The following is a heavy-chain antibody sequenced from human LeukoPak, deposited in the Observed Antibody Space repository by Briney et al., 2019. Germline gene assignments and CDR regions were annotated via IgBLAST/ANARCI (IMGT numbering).Heavy chain of an antibody. CDR3: AREGGPYRPLDY. CDR1: GGSISTNW. J-gene: IGHJ4*02. Sequence: SETPSLTCGVSGGSISTNWWTWVRQPPAEGLEWIGEVQLSGRTNYNPSLESRVTMSVDMSENHFSLKLTSVTAADTAVYYCAREGGPYRPLDYSGQGTLVTVSS. CDR2: VQLSGRT. V-gene: IGHV4-4*02.